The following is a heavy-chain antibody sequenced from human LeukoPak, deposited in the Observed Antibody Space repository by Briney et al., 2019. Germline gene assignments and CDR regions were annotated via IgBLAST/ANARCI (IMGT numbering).Heavy chain of an antibody. CDR3: VKRTMAGVLERRTYYFDY. CDR1: GFSFPYG. J-gene: IGHJ4*02. CDR2: ITNSGENT. D-gene: IGHD2-2*01. Sequence: GGSLRLSCEASGFSFPYGMSWVRQAPGKGLEWVSGITNSGENTYYADSVKGWFTISRDNSKNTLFLEMNSLRAEDTALYYCVKRTMAGVLERRTYYFDYWGQGSLVTVSP. V-gene: IGHV3-23*01.